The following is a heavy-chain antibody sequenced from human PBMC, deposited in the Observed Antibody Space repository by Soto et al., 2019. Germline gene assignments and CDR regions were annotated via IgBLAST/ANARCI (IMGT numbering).Heavy chain of an antibody. CDR2: ISGIDGST. CDR3: ARGSSGYISSWYYFDY. V-gene: IGHV3-23*01. D-gene: IGHD6-13*01. Sequence: LSLSSAASGFTFTDYALRWVLQPPRQGMEWVAIISGIDGSTSLEDSVKSRLSISRDDSNNTVSLLMISLRADDTAVDYCARGSSGYISSWYYFDYWGQGTQVTVSS. CDR1: GFTFTDYA. J-gene: IGHJ4*02.